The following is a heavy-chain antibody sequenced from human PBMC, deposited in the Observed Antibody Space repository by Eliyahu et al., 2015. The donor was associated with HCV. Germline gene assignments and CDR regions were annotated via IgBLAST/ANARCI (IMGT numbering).Heavy chain of an antibody. CDR1: GFTFSNAW. J-gene: IGHJ4*02. V-gene: IGHV3-15*01. Sequence: EVQLVESGGGLVKPGGSLRLSCAASGFTFSNAWXXWVRQAPGKGLEWVGRIKSKTDGGTTDYAAPVKGRFTISRDDSKNTLYLQMNSLKTEDTAVYYCTTDTPYYDFWSGYYTPSGYWGQGTLVTVSS. D-gene: IGHD3-3*01. CDR2: IKSKTDGGTT. CDR3: TTDTPYYDFWSGYYTPSGY.